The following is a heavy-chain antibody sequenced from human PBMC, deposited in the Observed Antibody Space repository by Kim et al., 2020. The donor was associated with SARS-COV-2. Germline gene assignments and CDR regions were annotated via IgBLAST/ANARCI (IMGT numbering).Heavy chain of an antibody. V-gene: IGHV3-23*01. CDR1: GFTFSSYA. D-gene: IGHD3-10*01. CDR2: ISGSGGST. J-gene: IGHJ4*02. CDR3: AKNYGSGSYYNVIYYFDY. Sequence: GGSLRLSCAASGFTFSSYAMSWVRQAPGKGLEWVSAISGSGGSTYYADSVKGRFTISRDNSKNTLYLQMNSLRAEDTAVYYCAKNYGSGSYYNVIYYFDYWGQGTLVTVSS.